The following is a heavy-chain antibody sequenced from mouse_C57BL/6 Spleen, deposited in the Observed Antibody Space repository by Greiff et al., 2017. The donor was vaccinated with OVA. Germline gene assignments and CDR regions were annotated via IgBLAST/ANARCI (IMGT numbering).Heavy chain of an antibody. CDR1: GYTFTDYY. D-gene: IGHD1-1*01. CDR2: INPNNGGT. J-gene: IGHJ2*01. Sequence: EVKLQQSGPELVKPGASVKISCKASGYTFTDYYMNWVKQSHGKSLEWIGDINPNNGGTSYNQKFKGKATLTVDKSSSTAYMELRSLTSEDSAVYYCARSPHYYGSSYYFDYWGQGTTLTVSS. CDR3: ARSPHYYGSSYYFDY. V-gene: IGHV1-26*01.